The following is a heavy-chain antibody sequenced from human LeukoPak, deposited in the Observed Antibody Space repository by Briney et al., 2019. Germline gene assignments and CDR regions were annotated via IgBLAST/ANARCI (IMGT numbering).Heavy chain of an antibody. J-gene: IGHJ4*02. Sequence: GGSLRLSCAASGFTFSSYWMSWVRQAPGKGLEWVANIKQDGSEKYYVDSVKGRFTISRDNAKNSLYLQMNSLRAEDTAVYYCARDDKIQYYYDSSGYYPYWGQGTLVTVSS. CDR2: IKQDGSEK. V-gene: IGHV3-7*01. CDR3: ARDDKIQYYYDSSGYYPY. D-gene: IGHD3-22*01. CDR1: GFTFSSYW.